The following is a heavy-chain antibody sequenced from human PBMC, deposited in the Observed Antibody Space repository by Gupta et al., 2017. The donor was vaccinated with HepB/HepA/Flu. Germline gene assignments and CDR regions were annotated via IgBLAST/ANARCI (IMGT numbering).Heavy chain of an antibody. Sequence: EVQLLESGGGLVQPGGSLRLSCAASGFTFSSHPMSWVRQAPGKGLEWVSAISGGGGSAYFANSVKGRFTISRDNSKNTLYLQMNSLRAEDTALYYCAKTFLAVAGPSYFDYWVQGTLVTVSS. CDR1: GFTFSSHP. CDR3: AKTFLAVAGPSYFDY. J-gene: IGHJ4*02. CDR2: ISGGGGSA. D-gene: IGHD6-19*01. V-gene: IGHV3-23*01.